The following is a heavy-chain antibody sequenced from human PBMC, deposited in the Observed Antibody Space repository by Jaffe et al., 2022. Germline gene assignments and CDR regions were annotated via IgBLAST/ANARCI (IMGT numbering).Heavy chain of an antibody. Sequence: QVQLQQWGAGLLKPSETLSLTCAVYGGSFSGYYWSWIRQPPGKGLEWIGEINHSGSTNYNPSLKSRVTISVDTSKNQFSLKLSSVTAADTAVYYCARGWVGMWDIVVVVAATSAEAFDIWGQGTMVTVSS. CDR3: ARGWVGMWDIVVVVAATSAEAFDI. D-gene: IGHD2-15*01. CDR2: INHSGST. CDR1: GGSFSGYY. J-gene: IGHJ3*02. V-gene: IGHV4-34*01.